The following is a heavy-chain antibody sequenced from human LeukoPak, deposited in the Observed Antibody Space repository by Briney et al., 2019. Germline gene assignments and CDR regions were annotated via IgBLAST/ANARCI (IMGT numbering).Heavy chain of an antibody. Sequence: GGSLRLSCAASGFTFSNYGMHWVRQAPGKGLEWVAVIWYDGSNKYYADSVKGRFTISRDNSKNTLYLQMNSLRAEGTAVYYCARDLGLYSPPNYYYYYMDVWGKGTTVTVSS. V-gene: IGHV3-33*01. CDR3: ARDLGLYSPPNYYYYYMDV. D-gene: IGHD3-10*01. J-gene: IGHJ6*03. CDR1: GFTFSNYG. CDR2: IWYDGSNK.